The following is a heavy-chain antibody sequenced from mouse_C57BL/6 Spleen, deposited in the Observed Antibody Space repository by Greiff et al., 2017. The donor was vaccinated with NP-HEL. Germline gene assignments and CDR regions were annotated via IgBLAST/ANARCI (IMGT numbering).Heavy chain of an antibody. CDR2: IDPSDSYT. D-gene: IGHD2-5*01. Sequence: QVQLQQPGAELVMPGASVKLSCKASGYTFTSYWMHWVKQRPGQGLEWIGEIDPSDSYTNYNQKFKGKSTLTVDKSSSTAYMQLSSLTSEDSAVYYCARRDSNYDWFAYWGQGTLVTVSA. CDR3: ARRDSNYDWFAY. J-gene: IGHJ3*01. V-gene: IGHV1-69*01. CDR1: GYTFTSYW.